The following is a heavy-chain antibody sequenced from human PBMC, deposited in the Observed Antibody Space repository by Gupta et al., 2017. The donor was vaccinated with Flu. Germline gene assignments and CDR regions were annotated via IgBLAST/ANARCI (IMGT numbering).Heavy chain of an antibody. J-gene: IGHJ4*02. Sequence: EVQLLESGGGLVQPGGSLRLSCAASGFTFSSYAMSWVRQAPGKGLEWVSAISATGVSTYYADSVKGRFTISRDNSKNTVYLQMSSLRAEDTALYYCAKWLRSGYYVCDYWGQGALVTVSS. CDR2: ISATGVST. CDR1: GFTFSSYA. D-gene: IGHD3-22*01. V-gene: IGHV3-23*01. CDR3: AKWLRSGYYVCDY.